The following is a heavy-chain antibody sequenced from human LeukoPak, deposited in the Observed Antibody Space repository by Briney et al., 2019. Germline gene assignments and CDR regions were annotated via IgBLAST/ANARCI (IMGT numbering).Heavy chain of an antibody. J-gene: IGHJ4*02. Sequence: GGSLRLTCAASGFTFSSYSMSWVRQAPGKGLEWVSDINWNGGSTGYADSVKGRFTISRDNAKNSLYLQMNSLRAEDTALYYCARGEGPDYGDYWGQGTLVTVSS. D-gene: IGHD4-17*01. CDR1: GFTFSSYS. V-gene: IGHV3-20*04. CDR2: INWNGGST. CDR3: ARGEGPDYGDY.